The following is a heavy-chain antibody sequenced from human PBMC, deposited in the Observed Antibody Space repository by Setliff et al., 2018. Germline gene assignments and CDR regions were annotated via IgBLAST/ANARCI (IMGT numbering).Heavy chain of an antibody. Sequence: PGGSLRLSCTASGFTFSTYRMHWVRQAPGKGLEWVAVIWDDGGNKYHADSVKGRFTTSRDNAKNSLYLEMNGLRAEDTAVYYCARLVMRGTIDFFDYWGQGTLVTVSS. CDR1: GFTFSTYR. CDR3: ARLVMRGTIDFFDY. J-gene: IGHJ4*02. V-gene: IGHV3-33*08. D-gene: IGHD1-7*01. CDR2: IWDDGGNK.